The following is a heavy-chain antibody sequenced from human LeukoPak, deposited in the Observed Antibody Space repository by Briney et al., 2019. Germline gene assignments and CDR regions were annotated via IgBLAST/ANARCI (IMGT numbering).Heavy chain of an antibody. Sequence: GGSLRLSCAASGFTFSSYAMHWVRQAPGKGPEWVAVISYDGSNKYYADSVKGRFTISRDNSKNTLYLQMNSLRAEDTAVYYCAREGPQYCSGGSCYYYYYGMDVWGQGTTVTVSS. CDR3: AREGPQYCSGGSCYYYYYGMDV. D-gene: IGHD2-15*01. J-gene: IGHJ6*02. CDR1: GFTFSSYA. CDR2: ISYDGSNK. V-gene: IGHV3-30*04.